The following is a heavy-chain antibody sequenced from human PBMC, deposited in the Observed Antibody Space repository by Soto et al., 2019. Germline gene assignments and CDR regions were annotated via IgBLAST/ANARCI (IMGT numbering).Heavy chain of an antibody. CDR3: ARDGYSSSWYGRVYYYYYGMDV. D-gene: IGHD6-13*01. Sequence: GGSLRLSCAASGITFSSYGMHWVRQAPGKGLEWVAVIWYDGSNKYYADSVKGRFTISRDNSKNTLYLQMNSLRAEDTAVYYCARDGYSSSWYGRVYYYYYGMDVWGQGTTVTVSS. CDR1: GITFSSYG. CDR2: IWYDGSNK. J-gene: IGHJ6*02. V-gene: IGHV3-33*08.